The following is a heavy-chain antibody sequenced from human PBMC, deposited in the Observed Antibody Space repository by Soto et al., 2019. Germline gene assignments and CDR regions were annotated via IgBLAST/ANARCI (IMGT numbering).Heavy chain of an antibody. Sequence: ASVEVSCKASGYTFTTYGITWVGQAPLQWLELIVWISAYNGNTNYAQKLQGRVTMTTETSKSTAYMELRSLRSDDTAVYYCARDGAGYYGSGSYSQKYFDYWGQGTLVTVSS. CDR2: ISAYNGNT. CDR3: ARDGAGYYGSGSYSQKYFDY. V-gene: IGHV1-18*01. J-gene: IGHJ4*02. CDR1: GYTFTTYG. D-gene: IGHD3-10*01.